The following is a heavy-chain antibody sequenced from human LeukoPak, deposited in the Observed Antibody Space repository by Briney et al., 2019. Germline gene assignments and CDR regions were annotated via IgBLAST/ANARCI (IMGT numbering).Heavy chain of an antibody. J-gene: IGHJ4*02. CDR2: TYYRSEWYN. V-gene: IGHV6-1*01. Sequence: SQTLPLTCAISGDSVSSDSAAWTWIRQSPSRGLEWLGSTYYRSEWYNDYAVSVKSRIAINPDTSKNQFSLQLNSVTPEDTAVYYCARDSGDGSGSYTFDYWGQGTLVTVSS. CDR3: ARDSGDGSGSYTFDY. CDR1: GDSVSSDSAA. D-gene: IGHD3-10*01.